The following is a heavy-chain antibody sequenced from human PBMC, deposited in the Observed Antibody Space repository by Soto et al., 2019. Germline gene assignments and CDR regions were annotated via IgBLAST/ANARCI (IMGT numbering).Heavy chain of an antibody. CDR3: ASEEWGELSSYYMDV. Sequence: EVQLVESGGGLVQHGGSLRLSCAASGFTVSSNYMSWVRQAPGKGLEWVSVLYSGGSTYYADSVKGRFTISRDNSKNTLYLQMNSLRAEDTAVYYCASEEWGELSSYYMDVWGKGTTVTVSS. CDR1: GFTVSSNY. J-gene: IGHJ6*03. CDR2: LYSGGST. D-gene: IGHD3-16*02. V-gene: IGHV3-66*01.